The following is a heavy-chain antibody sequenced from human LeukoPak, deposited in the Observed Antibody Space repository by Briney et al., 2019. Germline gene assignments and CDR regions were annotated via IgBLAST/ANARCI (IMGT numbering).Heavy chain of an antibody. CDR1: GSSISSSSYY. Sequence: PSETLSLTCTVSGSSISSSSYYWGWIRQPPGKGLEWIGSIYYSGSTYYNPSLKSRVTISVDTSKNQFSLKLSSVTAADTAVYYCARVRWLVRYFDYWGQGTLVTVSS. CDR2: IYYSGST. CDR3: ARVRWLVRYFDY. J-gene: IGHJ4*02. V-gene: IGHV4-39*01. D-gene: IGHD6-19*01.